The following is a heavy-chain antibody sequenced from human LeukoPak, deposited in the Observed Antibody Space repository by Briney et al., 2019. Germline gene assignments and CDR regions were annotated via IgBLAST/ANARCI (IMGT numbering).Heavy chain of an antibody. V-gene: IGHV3-23*01. CDR2: IRSNGRDT. J-gene: IGHJ5*02. CDR3: AKGGYSTWFDP. Sequence: GSLRLSCAASGFMFSSYSMTWVRQAPGKGLEWVSNIRSNGRDTYYADSVKGRFTISRDNSKNTLYLEMNSLRAEDTAVYYCAKGGYSTWFDPWGQGTLVTVSS. D-gene: IGHD5-12*01. CDR1: GFMFSSYS.